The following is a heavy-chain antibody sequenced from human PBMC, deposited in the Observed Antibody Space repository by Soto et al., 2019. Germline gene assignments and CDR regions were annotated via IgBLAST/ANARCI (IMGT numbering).Heavy chain of an antibody. V-gene: IGHV4-31*03. CDR1: GGSICSGGCY. D-gene: IGHD5-18*01. CDR2: IYYSGST. CDR3: AKFIQLWLQDAFDI. J-gene: IGHJ3*02. Sequence: SLTLPLTCTVSGGSICSGGCYRSWIRKHPGKGLEWIGYIYYSGSTYYNPSLKSRVTISVDTSKNQFSLKLSSVTAADTAVYYCAKFIQLWLQDAFDIWGQGTMVTVSS.